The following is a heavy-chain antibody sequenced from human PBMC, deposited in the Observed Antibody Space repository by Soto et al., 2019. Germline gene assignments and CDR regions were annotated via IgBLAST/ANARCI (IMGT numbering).Heavy chain of an antibody. CDR2: ISYDGSNK. CDR1: GFTFSNYA. D-gene: IGHD4-17*01. Sequence: GGSLRLSCVASGFTFSNYAMNWVRQAPGKGLEWVAVISYDGSNKYYADSVRGRITISRDNSRNTLYLQMNNLRAEDTAMYYCARDLGNNYGSFAYWGQGTLVTVSS. V-gene: IGHV3-30-3*01. CDR3: ARDLGNNYGSFAY. J-gene: IGHJ4*02.